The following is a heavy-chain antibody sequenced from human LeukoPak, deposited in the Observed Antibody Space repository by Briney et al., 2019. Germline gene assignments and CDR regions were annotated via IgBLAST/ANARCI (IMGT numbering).Heavy chain of an antibody. CDR2: IKQDGSEK. V-gene: IGHV3-7*03. CDR1: GFTFSSYW. J-gene: IGHJ6*03. CDR3: ARALPDSPDYYYYYMDV. Sequence: GGSLRLSCAASGFTFSSYWMSWVRQAPGKGLEWVANIKQDGSEKYYVDSVKGRFTISRDNAKNSLYLQMNSLRAEDTAVYYCARALPDSPDYYYYYMDVWGKGTTVTVSS. D-gene: IGHD2-21*01.